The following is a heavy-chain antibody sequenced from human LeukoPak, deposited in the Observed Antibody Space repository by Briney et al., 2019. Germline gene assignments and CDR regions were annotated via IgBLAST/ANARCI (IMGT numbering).Heavy chain of an antibody. CDR2: MNPNSGNT. CDR3: ARVAVAGNWFDP. CDR1: GYTFTSYD. J-gene: IGHJ5*02. Sequence: ASVKVSCKASGYTFTSYDINWVRQATGQGLEWMGWMNPNSGNTAYAQKLQGRVTMTTDTSTSTAYMELRSLRSDDTAVYYCARVAVAGNWFDPWGQGTLVTVSS. V-gene: IGHV1-8*02. D-gene: IGHD6-19*01.